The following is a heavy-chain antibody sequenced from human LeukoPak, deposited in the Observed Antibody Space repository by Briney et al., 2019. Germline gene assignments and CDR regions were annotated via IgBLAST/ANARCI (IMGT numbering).Heavy chain of an antibody. V-gene: IGHV1-2*02. CDR2: INPNSGGT. D-gene: IGHD1-26*01. CDR1: GYTFTGYY. Sequence: ASVKVPCKASGYTFTGYYMHWVRQAPGQGLEWMGWINPNSGGTNYAQKFQGRVTMTRDTSISAAYMELSRLRSDDTAVYYCARCVGVVGATSSDYWGQGTLVTVSS. J-gene: IGHJ4*02. CDR3: ARCVGVVGATSSDY.